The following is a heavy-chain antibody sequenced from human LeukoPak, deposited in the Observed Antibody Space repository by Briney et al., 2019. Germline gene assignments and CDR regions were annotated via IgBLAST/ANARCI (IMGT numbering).Heavy chain of an antibody. CDR2: ISTYNGNT. V-gene: IGHV1-18*01. D-gene: IGHD4-17*01. CDR3: ARDYGDYVLDY. J-gene: IGHJ4*02. CDR1: GYTFINYG. Sequence: ASVKVSCKASGYTFINYGLIWVRQAPGQGLEWMGWISTYNGNTNYVQKLQGRVTMTTDTSTTTAYMELRSLRSEDTAVYYCARDYGDYVLDYWGQGTLVTVSS.